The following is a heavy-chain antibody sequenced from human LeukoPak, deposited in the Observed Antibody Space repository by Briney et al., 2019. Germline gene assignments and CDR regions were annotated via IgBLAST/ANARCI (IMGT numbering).Heavy chain of an antibody. D-gene: IGHD3-10*01. Sequence: ASVKVSCKASGYTFTGYYMHWVRQAPGQGLEWMGWINPNSGGTNYAQKFQGRVTMTRDTSISTAYMELSRLRSDDTAVYYCASCKDYYVPGSYYKTFDYWGQGTLVTVSS. V-gene: IGHV1-2*02. J-gene: IGHJ4*02. CDR2: INPNSGGT. CDR1: GYTFTGYY. CDR3: ASCKDYYVPGSYYKTFDY.